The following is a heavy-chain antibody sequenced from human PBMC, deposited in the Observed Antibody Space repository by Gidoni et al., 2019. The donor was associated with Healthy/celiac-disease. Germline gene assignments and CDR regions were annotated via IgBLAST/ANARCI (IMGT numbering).Heavy chain of an antibody. V-gene: IGHV5-51*01. Sequence: EVQLVQSGAAVKKPGESLKISCKGSGYSFTSTWIGWARQMPGKGLEWMGIIYPGDSDTRYSPSYQDQVTISADKSSSTAYLQWSSLKASDTAMYYCARRGSAATPFGDYYYGMDVWGQGTTVTVSS. CDR2: IYPGDSDT. J-gene: IGHJ6*02. CDR3: ARRGSAATPFGDYYYGMDV. D-gene: IGHD2-15*01. CDR1: GYSFTSTW.